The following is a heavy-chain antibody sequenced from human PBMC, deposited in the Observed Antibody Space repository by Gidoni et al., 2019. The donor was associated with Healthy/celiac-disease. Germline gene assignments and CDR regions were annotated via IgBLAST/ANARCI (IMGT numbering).Heavy chain of an antibody. J-gene: IGHJ4*02. D-gene: IGHD1-20*01. CDR3: ARAGGYITGTMLPDY. Sequence: AMHWVRQAPGKGLEWVAVISYDGSNKYYADSVKGRFTISRDNSKNTLYLQMNSLRAEDTAVYYCARAGGYITGTMLPDYWGQGTLVTVSS. CDR2: ISYDGSNK. V-gene: IGHV3-30-3*01. CDR1: A.